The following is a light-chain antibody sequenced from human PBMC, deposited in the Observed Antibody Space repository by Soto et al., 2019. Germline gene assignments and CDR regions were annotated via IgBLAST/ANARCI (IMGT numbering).Light chain of an antibody. CDR2: ENN. J-gene: IGLJ3*02. CDR1: SSNFGNNF. Sequence: QSVLTQPPSVSAAPGQMVTISCSGGSSNFGNNFVSWYSHLPRTSPKVLIYENNKRPSGIPDRFSGSKSGTSATLGITGLQTGDEADYYCAAWDPGLSIWMFGGGTKLTVL. CDR3: AAWDPGLSIWM. V-gene: IGLV1-51*02.